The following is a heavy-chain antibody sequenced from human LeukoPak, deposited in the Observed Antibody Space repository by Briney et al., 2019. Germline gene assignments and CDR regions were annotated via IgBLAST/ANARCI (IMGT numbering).Heavy chain of an antibody. V-gene: IGHV3-30-3*01. CDR1: GFTFSNYA. CDR3: ARVVGWDSSGYYSPSYFDH. CDR2: ISYDGTNK. Sequence: PGGSLRLSCAASGFTFSNYAMHWVRQAPGKGLEWVAVISYDGTNKYYADSVKGRFTISRDNSKNTMYLQMNSLRAEDTAVYYCARVVGWDSSGYYSPSYFDHWGQGILVTVSS. J-gene: IGHJ4*02. D-gene: IGHD3-22*01.